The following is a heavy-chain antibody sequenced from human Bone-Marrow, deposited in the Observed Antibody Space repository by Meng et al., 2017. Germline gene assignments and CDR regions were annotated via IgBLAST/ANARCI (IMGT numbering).Heavy chain of an antibody. V-gene: IGHV1-69*05. Sequence: SVKVSCKASGGTFSSYAISWVRQAPGQGLEWMGGIIPIFGTANYAQKFQGRVTITTDESTSTAYMELSSLRSEDTAAYYCASYYDSSGYRPHDAFDIWGQGTMVTVSS. CDR3: ASYYDSSGYRPHDAFDI. CDR1: GGTFSSYA. CDR2: IIPIFGTA. D-gene: IGHD3-22*01. J-gene: IGHJ3*02.